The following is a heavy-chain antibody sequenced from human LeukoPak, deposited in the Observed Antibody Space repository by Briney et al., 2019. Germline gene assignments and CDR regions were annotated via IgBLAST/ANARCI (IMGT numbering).Heavy chain of an antibody. CDR3: VRDLGGRSGH. V-gene: IGHV3-48*01. D-gene: IGHD1-26*01. CDR1: RFTFTDYS. J-gene: IGHJ4*02. Sequence: PGGSLRLSCVASRFTFTDYSMNWVRQAPGKGLEWVSYISSGGSTIYYGDSVRGRLTISRDNAKNSLYLQMNSLRAEDTAVYYCVRDLGGRSGHWGQGTLVTVSS. CDR2: ISSGGSTI.